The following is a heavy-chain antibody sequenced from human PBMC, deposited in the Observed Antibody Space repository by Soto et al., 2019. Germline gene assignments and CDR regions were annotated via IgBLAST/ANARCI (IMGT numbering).Heavy chain of an antibody. CDR1: GFTFSSYA. CDR3: AKDPTGIIAAAGPFDY. J-gene: IGHJ4*02. D-gene: IGHD6-13*01. CDR2: ISGSGGST. Sequence: EVQLLESGGGLVQPGGSLRLSCAASGFTFSSYAMSWVRQAPGKGLEWVSAISGSGGSTYYADSVKGRFTISRDNSKNTLYLQMNSLGAEDTAVYYCAKDPTGIIAAAGPFDYWGQGTLVTVSS. V-gene: IGHV3-23*01.